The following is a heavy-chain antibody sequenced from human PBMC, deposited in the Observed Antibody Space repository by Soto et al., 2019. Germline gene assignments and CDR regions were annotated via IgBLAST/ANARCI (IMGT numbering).Heavy chain of an antibody. CDR2: IIPILGIA. CDR1: GGTFSSYT. Sequence: QVQLVQSGAEVKKPGSSVKVSCKASGGTFSSYTISWVRQAPGQGLEWMGRIIPILGIANYAQKFQGRVTITADKSTSTAYMELSSLRSEDTAVYYCAGGGRIEAAGTEILYWGQGTLVTVSS. J-gene: IGHJ4*02. V-gene: IGHV1-69*02. CDR3: AGGGRIEAAGTEILY. D-gene: IGHD6-13*01.